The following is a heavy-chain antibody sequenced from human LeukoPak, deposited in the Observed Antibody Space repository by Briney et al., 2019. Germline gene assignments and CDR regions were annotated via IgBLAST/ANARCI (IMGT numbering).Heavy chain of an antibody. CDR3: ARVGTYFWSGSNWFDP. D-gene: IGHD3-3*01. CDR1: GYTFTSYA. V-gene: IGHV1-3*01. CDR2: INAGNGNT. J-gene: IGHJ5*02. Sequence: VASVKVSCKASGYTFTSYAMHWVRQAPGQRLEWMGWINAGNGNTKYSQKFQGRVTITRDTSASTAYMELSSLRSEDTAVYYCARVGTYFWSGSNWFDPWGQGTLVTVSS.